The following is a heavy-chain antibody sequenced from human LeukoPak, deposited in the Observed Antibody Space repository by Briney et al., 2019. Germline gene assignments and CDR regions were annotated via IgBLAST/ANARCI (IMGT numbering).Heavy chain of an antibody. D-gene: IGHD2-2*01. V-gene: IGHV3-23*01. CDR3: AKDRGLVPAAMYRADY. CDR1: GFTFSSYA. CDR2: ISGSGGST. Sequence: GGSLRLSCAASGFTFSSYAMSWVRQAPGKGLEWVSAISGSGGSTYYADSVKGRFNISRDNSKNTLYLQMNSLRAQDTAVYYGAKDRGLVPAAMYRADYWGQGTLVTVSS. J-gene: IGHJ4*02.